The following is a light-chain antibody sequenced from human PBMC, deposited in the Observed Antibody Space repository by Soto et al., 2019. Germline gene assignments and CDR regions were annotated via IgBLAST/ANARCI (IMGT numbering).Light chain of an antibody. CDR2: AAS. Sequence: DVQMTQSPSSLSASVGDTVTITCRASQSIGKHLNWYQQKPGKAPKFLIYAASSLQSGVPSRFSGSGSGTDFTLTVNSLQPEDFATYYCQQGYSLAITFGQGTRLEIK. V-gene: IGKV1-39*01. CDR3: QQGYSLAIT. J-gene: IGKJ5*01. CDR1: QSIGKH.